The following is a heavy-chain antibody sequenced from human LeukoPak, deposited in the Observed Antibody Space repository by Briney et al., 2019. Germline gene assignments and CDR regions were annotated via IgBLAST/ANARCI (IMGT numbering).Heavy chain of an antibody. V-gene: IGHV1-18*01. CDR3: ARDDVVVPAAMGYYYYGMDV. Sequence: ASVKVSCKASGYTFTSYGISWVRQAPGQGLEWMGWISAYNGNTNYAQKLQGRVTMTTETSTSTAYMEMRSLRPDDTAVYYCARDDVVVPAAMGYYYYGMDVWGQGTTVTVSS. J-gene: IGHJ6*02. CDR1: GYTFTSYG. D-gene: IGHD2-2*01. CDR2: ISAYNGNT.